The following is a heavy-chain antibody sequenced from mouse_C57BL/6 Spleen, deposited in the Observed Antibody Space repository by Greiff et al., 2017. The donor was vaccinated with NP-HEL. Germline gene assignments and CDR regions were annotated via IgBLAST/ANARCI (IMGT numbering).Heavy chain of an antibody. J-gene: IGHJ2*01. Sequence: EVQLQQSGPELVKPGDSVKISCKASGYLFTGYFMNWVMQSHGKSLEWIGRINPYNGDTFYNQKFKGKATLTVDKSSSTAHMELRSLTSEDSAVYYCARGTTVVVPYYFDYWGQGTTLTVSS. CDR1: GYLFTGYF. D-gene: IGHD1-1*01. CDR2: INPYNGDT. V-gene: IGHV1-20*01. CDR3: ARGTTVVVPYYFDY.